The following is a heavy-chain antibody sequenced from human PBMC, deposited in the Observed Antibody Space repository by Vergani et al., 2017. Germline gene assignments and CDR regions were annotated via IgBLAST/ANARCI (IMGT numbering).Heavy chain of an antibody. J-gene: IGHJ6*02. CDR3: AKAGATWGDYYGMDV. D-gene: IGHD1-26*01. CDR1: GITFSSNA. CDR2: ISGSGVST. Sequence: EAQLLESGGGLVQPGGSLRLPCAASGITFSSNAMSWVRQAPGKGLEWVSAISGSGVSTYYAESVKGRFTISRDNSKNTLYLQMNSLRAEDTAVYYCAKAGATWGDYYGMDVWGQGTTVTVSS. V-gene: IGHV3-23*01.